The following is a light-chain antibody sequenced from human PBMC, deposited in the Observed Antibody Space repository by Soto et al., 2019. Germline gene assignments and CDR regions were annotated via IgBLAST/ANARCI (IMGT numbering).Light chain of an antibody. J-gene: IGKJ4*01. CDR1: QSVRSW. Sequence: DIHLTQSPSFLSASVGDRVTITCRASQSVRSWLAWYQQKPGRAPKFLIYDASSLESGVPSRFSGSGSGTEFTLTISNLQPDDFATYYCQQYDNYPLTFGGGTKVDIK. V-gene: IGKV1-5*01. CDR2: DAS. CDR3: QQYDNYPLT.